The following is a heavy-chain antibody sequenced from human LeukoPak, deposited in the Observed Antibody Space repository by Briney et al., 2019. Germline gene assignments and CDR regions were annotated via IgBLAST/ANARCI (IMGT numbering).Heavy chain of an antibody. J-gene: IGHJ5*02. CDR3: ATQRITMVRGIKRWFDP. Sequence: GASVKVSCKASGGTFSSYAISWVRQAPGQGLEWMGGIIPIFGTANYAQKFQGRVTMTEDTSTDTAYMELSSLRSEDTAVYYCATQRITMVRGIKRWFDPWGQGTLVTVSS. D-gene: IGHD3-10*01. CDR2: IIPIFGTA. V-gene: IGHV1-69*06. CDR1: GGTFSSYA.